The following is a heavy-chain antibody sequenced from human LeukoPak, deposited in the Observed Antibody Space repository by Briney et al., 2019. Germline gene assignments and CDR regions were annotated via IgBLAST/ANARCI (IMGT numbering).Heavy chain of an antibody. J-gene: IGHJ4*02. CDR3: VRHGLGSSWFGFDY. Sequence: GESLKISCKGSGYTFTTYWIGWVRQMPGKGLEWMGIIYPGDSDPRYSPSFQGQVTISADTSISTAYLQWRSLKASDSAMYYCVRHGLGSSWFGFDYWGQGTLVTASS. V-gene: IGHV5-51*01. CDR2: IYPGDSDP. D-gene: IGHD6-13*01. CDR1: GYTFTTYW.